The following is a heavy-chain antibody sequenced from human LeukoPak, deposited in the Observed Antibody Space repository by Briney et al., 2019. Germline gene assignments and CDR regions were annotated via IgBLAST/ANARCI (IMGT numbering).Heavy chain of an antibody. V-gene: IGHV3-15*01. J-gene: IGHJ6*02. CDR2: IKSKTDGGTT. D-gene: IGHD2-21*02. Sequence: GGSLRLSCAASGFTFSNAWMSWVRQAPGKGLEWVGRIKSKTDGGTTDYAAPAKGRFTISRDDSKNTLYLQMNSLKTEDTAVYYCTTPPSCGGDCYSYYYYGMGVWGQGTTVTVSS. CDR1: GFTFSNAW. CDR3: TTPPSCGGDCYSYYYYGMGV.